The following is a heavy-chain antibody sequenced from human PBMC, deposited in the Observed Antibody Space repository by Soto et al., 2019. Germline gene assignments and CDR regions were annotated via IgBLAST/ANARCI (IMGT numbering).Heavy chain of an antibody. CDR3: ALSGFGGSDN. Sequence: EVQLLESGGDLVQPGGSLRLSCAGSGLAFSSHAMSWVRRAPGEGLEWVSAITGSGAKAYYADSVKGPFTYSRDNSNTTLYLQVNSLRADAPAVYYCALSGFGGSDNWSQGALFSVSS. D-gene: IGHD3-10*01. V-gene: IGHV3-23*01. J-gene: IGHJ4*02. CDR2: ITGSGAKA. CDR1: GLAFSSHA.